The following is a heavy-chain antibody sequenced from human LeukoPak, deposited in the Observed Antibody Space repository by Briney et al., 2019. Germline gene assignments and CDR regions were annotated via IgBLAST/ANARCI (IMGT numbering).Heavy chain of an antibody. J-gene: IGHJ6*02. Sequence: SETLSLTCTVSGGSISSYYWSWIRQPPGKGLEWIGYIYYSGSTNYNPSLKSRVTISVDTSKNQFSLKLSSVTAADTAVYYCARDLYSYGQYYYYGMDVWGQGTTVTVSS. D-gene: IGHD5-18*01. V-gene: IGHV4-59*01. CDR2: IYYSGST. CDR1: GGSISSYY. CDR3: ARDLYSYGQYYYYGMDV.